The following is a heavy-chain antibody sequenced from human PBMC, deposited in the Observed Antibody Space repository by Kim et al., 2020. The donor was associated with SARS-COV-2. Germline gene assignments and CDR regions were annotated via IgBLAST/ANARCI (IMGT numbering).Heavy chain of an antibody. V-gene: IGHV1-69*01. J-gene: IGHJ2*01. CDR3: ARAAVEMATIVYWYFDL. D-gene: IGHD5-12*01. Sequence: FQGRVTITADESTSTAYMELSSLRSEDTAVYYCARAAVEMATIVYWYFDLWGRGTLVTVSS.